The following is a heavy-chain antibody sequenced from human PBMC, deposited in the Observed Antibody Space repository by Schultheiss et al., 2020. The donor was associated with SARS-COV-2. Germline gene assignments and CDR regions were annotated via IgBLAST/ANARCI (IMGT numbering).Heavy chain of an antibody. D-gene: IGHD3-22*01. J-gene: IGHJ4*02. Sequence: SGPTLVKPTQTLTLTCTFSGFSLSTSGVGVGWIRQPPGKALEWLALIYWDDDKRYSPSLKNRLTITKDTSKNRVVLTMTNMDPVDTATYYCARIRSLSMIIPWDYSFDYWGQGTLVTVSS. CDR1: GFSLSTSGVG. CDR2: IYWDDDK. V-gene: IGHV2-5*02. CDR3: ARIRSLSMIIPWDYSFDY.